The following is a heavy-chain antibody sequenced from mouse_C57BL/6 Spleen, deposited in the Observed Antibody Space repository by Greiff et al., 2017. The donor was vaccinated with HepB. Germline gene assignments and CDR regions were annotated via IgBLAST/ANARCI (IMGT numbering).Heavy chain of an antibody. CDR3: ARHPLRLRDAMDY. J-gene: IGHJ4*01. D-gene: IGHD2-13*01. Sequence: EVKVVESGGGLVKPGGSLKLSCAASGFTFSDYGMHWVRQAPEKGLEWVAYISSGSSTIYYADTVKGRFTISRDNAKNTLFLQMTSLRSEDTAMYYCARHPLRLRDAMDYWGQGTSVTVSS. V-gene: IGHV5-17*01. CDR1: GFTFSDYG. CDR2: ISSGSSTI.